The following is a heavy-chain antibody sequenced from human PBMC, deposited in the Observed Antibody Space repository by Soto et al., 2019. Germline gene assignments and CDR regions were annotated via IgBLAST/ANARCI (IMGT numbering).Heavy chain of an antibody. CDR1: GFTFSSYD. Sequence: EVQLVESGGGLVQPGGSLRLSCAASGFTFSSYDMNWVRQAPGKGLEWVSYISSSSSTIYYADSVKGRFTISRDNAKNAXXRQMDSLRDEDTAVYYCARGADYDSSGIRLNWFDPWGQGTLVTVSS. D-gene: IGHD3-22*01. CDR3: ARGADYDSSGIRLNWFDP. CDR2: ISSSSSTI. J-gene: IGHJ5*02. V-gene: IGHV3-48*02.